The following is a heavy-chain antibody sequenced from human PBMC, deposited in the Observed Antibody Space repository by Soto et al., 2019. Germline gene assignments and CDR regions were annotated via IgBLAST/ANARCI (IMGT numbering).Heavy chain of an antibody. D-gene: IGHD6-13*01. V-gene: IGHV1-3*01. J-gene: IGHJ3*02. CDR1: GYSFTGHY. CDR3: ARASRIAAAAFDI. CDR2: INAGNGNT. Sequence: ASVKVSCKAFGYSFTGHYMHWVRQAPGQRLEWMGWINAGNGNTKYSQKFQGRVTITRDTSASTAYMELSSLRSEDTAVYYCARASRIAAAAFDIWGQGTMVTVS.